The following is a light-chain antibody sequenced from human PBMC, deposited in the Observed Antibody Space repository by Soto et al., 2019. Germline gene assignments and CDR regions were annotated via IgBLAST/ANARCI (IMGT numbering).Light chain of an antibody. J-gene: IGLJ2*01. CDR1: SPNIGSNY. CDR2: RNN. CDR3: AAWDDNLRSVV. V-gene: IGLV1-47*01. Sequence: QLVLTQAPSASGAPGQRVFISCSGSSPNIGSNYVYWYQQFPGTAPKLLILRNNQRPSGVPDRFSASKSGTSASLAISGLRSEDEADYHCAAWDDNLRSVVFGGGTKLTVL.